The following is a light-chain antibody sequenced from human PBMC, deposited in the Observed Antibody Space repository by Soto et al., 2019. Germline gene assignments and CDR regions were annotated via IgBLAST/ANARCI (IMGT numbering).Light chain of an antibody. J-gene: IGKJ1*01. CDR1: QGIRSD. CDR2: AAS. CDR3: LQDYSYHRT. V-gene: IGKV1-6*01. Sequence: AIQMTQSPSSLSASVGDRVTITCRASQGIRSDLAWYQKKPGKAPKLLIYAASNLESGVPSRFSGIGSGSDFTLTITSLQPEDFATYYCLQDYSYHRTFGQGTSVEI.